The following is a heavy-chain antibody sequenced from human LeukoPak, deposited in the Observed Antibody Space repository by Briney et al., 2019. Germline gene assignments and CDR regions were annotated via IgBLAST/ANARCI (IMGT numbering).Heavy chain of an antibody. CDR3: ARDTGTTRFDY. D-gene: IGHD1/OR15-1a*01. J-gene: IGHJ4*02. CDR2: ISYSGST. CDR1: GGSISSYY. Sequence: PSETLSLTCTVSGGSISSYYWSWIRQPPGKGLEWIGYISYSGSTNYNPSLKSRVTISVDTSKNQFSLKLSSVTAADTAVYYCARDTGTTRFDYWGQGTLVTVSS. V-gene: IGHV4-59*12.